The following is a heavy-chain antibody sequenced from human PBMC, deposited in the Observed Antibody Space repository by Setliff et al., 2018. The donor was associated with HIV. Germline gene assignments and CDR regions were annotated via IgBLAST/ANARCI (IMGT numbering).Heavy chain of an antibody. J-gene: IGHJ4*02. CDR3: ARGSSGWPYYFDY. CDR1: GYTLTTHA. Sequence: ASVKVSCKASGYTLTTHAMHWVRQAPGQSLEWMGWIDAGKGNTKYSQKFQGRVTITRDTSARTAYMDLTSLRSEDTAVYYCARGSSGWPYYFDYWGQGTLVTVSS. D-gene: IGHD6-19*01. CDR2: IDAGKGNT. V-gene: IGHV1-3*01.